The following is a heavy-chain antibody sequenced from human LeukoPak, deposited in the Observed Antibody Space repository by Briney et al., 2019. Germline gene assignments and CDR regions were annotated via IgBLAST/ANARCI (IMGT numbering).Heavy chain of an antibody. CDR1: GFTFSTYV. D-gene: IGHD4-17*01. J-gene: IGHJ4*02. Sequence: GGSLRPSCAASGFTFSTYVIHWVRQAPGKGLEWVAFISDDGSSKHYADSVKGRFAISRDNSKNTLSLQMNSLRAEDTAVYYCASAYGDYLDHWGQGTLVTVSP. CDR2: ISDDGSSK. V-gene: IGHV3-30*09. CDR3: ASAYGDYLDH.